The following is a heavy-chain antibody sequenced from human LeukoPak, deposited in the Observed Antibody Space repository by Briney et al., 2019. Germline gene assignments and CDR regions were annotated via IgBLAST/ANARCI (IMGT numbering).Heavy chain of an antibody. V-gene: IGHV4-61*02. CDR2: IYTSGST. J-gene: IGHJ6*03. CDR1: GGSISSGSYY. CDR3: ARVGSTSWGGYYYYMDV. Sequence: SETLSLTCTVSGGSISSGSYYWSWIRQPAGKGLEWIGRIYTSGSTNYNPSLKSRVTISVDTSKNQFSLKLSSVTAADTAVYYCARVGSTSWGGYYYYMDVWGKGTTVTVSS. D-gene: IGHD2-2*01.